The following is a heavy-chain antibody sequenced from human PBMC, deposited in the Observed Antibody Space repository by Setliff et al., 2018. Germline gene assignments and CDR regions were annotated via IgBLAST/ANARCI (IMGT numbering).Heavy chain of an antibody. Sequence: SETLSLTCTVSGGSIRSYYWNWIRQPPGKGLEWIGYIYDSGSSNYNASLKSRLIITRDTSKNQISLKLTSVTAADTAVYYCGRGFSRIEGWGNWFDPWGQGILVTVSS. CDR2: IYDSGSS. J-gene: IGHJ5*02. D-gene: IGHD2-15*01. CDR1: GGSIRSYY. V-gene: IGHV4-59*08. CDR3: GRGFSRIEGWGNWFDP.